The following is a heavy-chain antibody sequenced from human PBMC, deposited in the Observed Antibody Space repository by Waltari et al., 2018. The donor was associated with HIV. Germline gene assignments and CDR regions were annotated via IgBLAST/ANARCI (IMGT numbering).Heavy chain of an antibody. Sequence: QVQLVQSGAEVKKPGSSVKVSCTASGGSISTYAISWVRQAPGQGLEWMGGIIPIFGTANFAQKFQGRVTFTADVSTSTAYMELSSLTSKDTAVYYCARDLNAVELGTGTPGYWGQGTLVTVSS. V-gene: IGHV1-69*01. CDR2: IIPIFGTA. J-gene: IGHJ4*02. CDR3: ARDLNAVELGTGTPGY. CDR1: GGSISTYA. D-gene: IGHD1-1*01.